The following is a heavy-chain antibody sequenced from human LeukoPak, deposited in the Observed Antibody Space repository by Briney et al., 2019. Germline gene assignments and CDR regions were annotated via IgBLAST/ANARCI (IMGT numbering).Heavy chain of an antibody. V-gene: IGHV1-18*01. Sequence: ASVKVSCKASGYTFISYGITWVRQAPGQGLEWMGWISAYNGYTNYAQKLQGRVTITTDTSTSTPYMGLRSLRSDDTAVYYCARCSRFSSSWYSTYWGQGTLVTVSS. CDR3: ARCSRFSSSWYSTY. CDR1: GYTFISYG. J-gene: IGHJ4*02. D-gene: IGHD6-13*01. CDR2: ISAYNGYT.